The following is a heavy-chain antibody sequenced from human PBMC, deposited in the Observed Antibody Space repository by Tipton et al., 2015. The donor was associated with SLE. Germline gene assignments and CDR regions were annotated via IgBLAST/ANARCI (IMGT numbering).Heavy chain of an antibody. CDR3: AKDQSGGISAIFGVVGAFDI. J-gene: IGHJ3*02. CDR1: GFTFSSYA. D-gene: IGHD3-3*01. V-gene: IGHV3-64*04. Sequence: SLRLSCSASGFTFSSYAMHWVRQAPGKGLEYVSAISSNGGSTYYADSVKGRFTISRDNSKNTLYLQMNSLRAEDTAVYYCAKDQSGGISAIFGVVGAFDIWGQGTMVTVSS. CDR2: ISSNGGST.